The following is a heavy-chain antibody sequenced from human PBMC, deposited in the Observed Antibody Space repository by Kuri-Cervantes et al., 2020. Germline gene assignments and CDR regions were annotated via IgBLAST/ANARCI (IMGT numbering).Heavy chain of an antibody. D-gene: IGHD2-2*01. CDR2: INHSGST. J-gene: IGHJ6*03. V-gene: IGHV4-34*01. CDR3: ARAFYCSSTSCDRPTYYYYYYMDV. CDR1: GGSFSGYY. Sequence: SQTLSLTCAVYGGSFSGYYWNWIRQPPGKGLEWIGEINHSGSTNYNPSLKSRVTISVDTSKNQFSLKLSSVTAADTAVYYCARAFYCSSTSCDRPTYYYYYYMDVWGKGTTVTVSS.